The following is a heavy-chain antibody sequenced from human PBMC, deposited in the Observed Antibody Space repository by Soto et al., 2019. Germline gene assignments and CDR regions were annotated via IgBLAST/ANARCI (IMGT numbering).Heavy chain of an antibody. CDR1: GFTFSSYG. J-gene: IGHJ4*02. CDR3: AKEVVVSYFDY. D-gene: IGHD2-15*01. CDR2: ISYDGSNK. V-gene: IGHV3-30*18. Sequence: AGGSLRLSCAASGFTFSSYGMHWVRQAPGKGLEWVAVISYDGSNKYYADSVKGRFTTSRDNSKNTLYLQMNSLRAENTAVYYCAKEVVVSYFDYWGQGTLVTVSS.